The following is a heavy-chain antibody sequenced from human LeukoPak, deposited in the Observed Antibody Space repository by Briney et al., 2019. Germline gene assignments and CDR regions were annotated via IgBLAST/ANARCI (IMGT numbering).Heavy chain of an antibody. CDR2: ISGSGGST. D-gene: IGHD6-19*01. V-gene: IGHV3-23*01. J-gene: IGHJ4*02. CDR1: GFTFSSYA. Sequence: GGSLRLSCAASGFTFSSYAMGWVRQAPGKGLEWVSAISGSGGSTYYADSVKGRFTISRDNSKHTLYLQMNSLRAEDTAVYYCAKRKNRYLAVDFWRQGTLVTVSS. CDR3: AKRKNRYLAVDF.